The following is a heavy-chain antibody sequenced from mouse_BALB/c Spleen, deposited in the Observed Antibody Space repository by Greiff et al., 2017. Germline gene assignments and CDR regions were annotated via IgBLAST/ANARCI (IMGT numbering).Heavy chain of an antibody. CDR2: IYPSDSYT. D-gene: IGHD2-3*01. CDR3: TRGLLRSFAY. J-gene: IGHJ3*01. Sequence: QVHVKQPGAELVRPGASVKLSCKASGYTFTSYWINWVKQRPGQGLEWIGNIYPSDSYTNYNQKFKDKATLTVDKSSSTAYMQLSSPTSEDSAVYYCTRGLLRSFAYWGQGTLVTVSA. CDR1: GYTFTSYW. V-gene: IGHV1-69*02.